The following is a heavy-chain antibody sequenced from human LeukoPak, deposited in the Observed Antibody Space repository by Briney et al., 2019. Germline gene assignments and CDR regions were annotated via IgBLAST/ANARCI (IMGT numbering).Heavy chain of an antibody. J-gene: IGHJ6*03. CDR2: INPNSGGT. CDR1: GYTFTGYY. V-gene: IGHV1-2*02. D-gene: IGHD5-18*01. Sequence: ASVKVSCKASGYTFTGYYMHWVRQAPGQGLEWMGWINPNSGGTNYAQKFQGRVTMTRDTSISTAYMELSRLRSDDTAVYYCARGPDTAMVNYYYYYMDVWGKGTTVTVSS. CDR3: ARGPDTAMVNYYYYYMDV.